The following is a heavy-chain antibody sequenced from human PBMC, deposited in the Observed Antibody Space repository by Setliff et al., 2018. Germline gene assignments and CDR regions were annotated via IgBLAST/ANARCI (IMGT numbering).Heavy chain of an antibody. V-gene: IGHV1-69*13. Sequence: GASVKVSCKASGGTFSTYAISWVRQAPGQGLEWMGGIIPIFGTANYAQKFQGRVTITADESTSTAYMELSSLRSEDTAVYYCARGEDIVVVPAGFDDYSNYEDYYYGMDVWGQGTTGTVSS. CDR3: ARGEDIVVVPAGFDDYSNYEDYYYGMDV. CDR1: GGTFSTYA. J-gene: IGHJ6*02. CDR2: IIPIFGTA. D-gene: IGHD2-2*01.